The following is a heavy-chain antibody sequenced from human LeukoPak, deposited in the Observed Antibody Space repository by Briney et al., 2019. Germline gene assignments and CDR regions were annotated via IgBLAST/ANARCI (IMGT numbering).Heavy chain of an antibody. CDR3: PTDPAVGYYFDY. D-gene: IGHD1-26*01. CDR2: IKSKADGGTA. V-gene: IGHV3-15*01. Sequence: GGSLRLSCAASGFTFSNAWMNWVRQAPGKGLDWVGRIKSKADGGTADYAAPVKGRFTISRDDSKNTLYLQMNSLKTEDSPVYYCPTDPAVGYYFDYWGQGTLVTVSS. CDR1: GFTFSNAW. J-gene: IGHJ4*02.